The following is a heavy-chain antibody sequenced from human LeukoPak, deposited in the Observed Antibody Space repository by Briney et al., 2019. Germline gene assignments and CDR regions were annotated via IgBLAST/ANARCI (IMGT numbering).Heavy chain of an antibody. CDR2: ISYDGSNK. CDR3: ASGYSPYYDILTGYYPR. D-gene: IGHD3-9*01. Sequence: GGSLRLSCAASRFTFSSYAMHWVRQAPGKGLEWVAVISYDGSNKYYADSVKGRFTISRDNSKNTLYLQMNSLRAEDTAVYYCASGYSPYYDILTGYYPRWGQGTLVTVSS. CDR1: RFTFSSYA. J-gene: IGHJ4*02. V-gene: IGHV3-30-3*01.